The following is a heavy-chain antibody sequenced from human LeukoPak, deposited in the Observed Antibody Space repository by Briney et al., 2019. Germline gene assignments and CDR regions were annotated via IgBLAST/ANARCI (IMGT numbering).Heavy chain of an antibody. CDR2: IRSDGSDK. D-gene: IGHD6-19*01. V-gene: IGHV3-30*02. Sequence: GGSLSLSCAASGLTFSSSDMHWLRQAPGKGLEGVAFIRSDGSDKYYGDSVKGRVTISRDNSKNMVYLQMNSLRAEDTAVYYCARTREQWQVLDYWGQGTLVTVSS. CDR3: ARTREQWQVLDY. CDR1: GLTFSSSD. J-gene: IGHJ4*02.